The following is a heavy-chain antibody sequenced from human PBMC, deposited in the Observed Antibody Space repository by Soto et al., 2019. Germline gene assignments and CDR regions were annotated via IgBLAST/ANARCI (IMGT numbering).Heavy chain of an antibody. CDR1: GFTFSSYS. CDR3: ARDMTDSGYDSGFDY. CDR2: ISSSSSYI. D-gene: IGHD5-12*01. V-gene: IGHV3-21*01. Sequence: GGSLRLSCAASGFTFSSYSMNWVRQAPGKGLEWVSSISSSSSYIYYADSVKGRFTISRDNAKNSLYLQMNSLRAEDTAVYYCARDMTDSGYDSGFDYWGQGTLVTVSS. J-gene: IGHJ4*02.